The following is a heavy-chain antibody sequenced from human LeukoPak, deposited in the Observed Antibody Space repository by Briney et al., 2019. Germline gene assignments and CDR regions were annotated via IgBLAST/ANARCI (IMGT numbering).Heavy chain of an antibody. J-gene: IGHJ3*02. D-gene: IGHD3-3*01. CDR1: GFTFNSYW. Sequence: GGSLRLSCVASGFTFNSYWMNWVRQAPGKGLEWVASIKQDGSEQHYVDSVKGRFPSSRDNAKNSLYLQMNSLRAEDTAVYYCAKPITISGATDAFDIWGQGTMVTVSS. CDR2: IKQDGSEQ. V-gene: IGHV3-7*01. CDR3: AKPITISGATDAFDI.